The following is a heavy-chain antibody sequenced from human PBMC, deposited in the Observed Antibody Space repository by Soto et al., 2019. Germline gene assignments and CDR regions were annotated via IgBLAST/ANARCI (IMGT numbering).Heavy chain of an antibody. J-gene: IGHJ4*02. D-gene: IGHD3-22*01. CDR1: GFTFTPYA. CDR3: ASGAGFYYDTSRY. V-gene: IGHV3-30*04. Sequence: QVQLVESGGGVVQSGGSLGLACVDHGFTFTPYALHWFRQPPGKGLEWVAVISPNGNNQYYADSGQGRFTISRDTSKSTRYLQMTSLTPDDTAVYYCASGAGFYYDTSRYWGQGTLVTVSS. CDR2: ISPNGNNQ.